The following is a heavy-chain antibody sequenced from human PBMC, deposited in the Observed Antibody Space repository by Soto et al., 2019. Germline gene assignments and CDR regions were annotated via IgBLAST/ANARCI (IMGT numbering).Heavy chain of an antibody. Sequence: EVQLLESGGGLVQPGGSLRLSCAASGFTFSSYAMSWVRQAPGKGLEWVSAISGSGGSTYYADSVKGRFTISRDNSKNTLYLQMNSLRAEHTGAYYCAKDRRLGPHAYWGQETLVTVSS. D-gene: IGHD6-19*01. CDR1: GFTFSSYA. V-gene: IGHV3-23*01. CDR2: ISGSGGST. CDR3: AKDRRLGPHAY. J-gene: IGHJ4*02.